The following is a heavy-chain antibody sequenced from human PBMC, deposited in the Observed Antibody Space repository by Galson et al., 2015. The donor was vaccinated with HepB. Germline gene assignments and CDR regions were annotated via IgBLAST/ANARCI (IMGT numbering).Heavy chain of an antibody. CDR2: ISGSGGSP. V-gene: IGHV3-23*01. CDR3: AKGGTTGWFDP. D-gene: IGHD1-7*01. CDR1: GFTFSNYA. Sequence: SLRLSCAASGFTFSNYAMSWVRQAPGKGLEWVSAISGSGGSPYYADSVKGRFTISRDNSKNTLYLQMNGLRAEDTAVYYCAKGGTTGWFDPWGQGTLVTVSS. J-gene: IGHJ5*02.